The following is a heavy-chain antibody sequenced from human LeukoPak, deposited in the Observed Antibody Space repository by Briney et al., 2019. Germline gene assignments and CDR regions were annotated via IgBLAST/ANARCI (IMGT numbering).Heavy chain of an antibody. J-gene: IGHJ4*02. CDR1: GFTFSSYA. CDR2: ISGSGAST. V-gene: IGHV3-23*01. D-gene: IGHD6-13*01. CDR3: AKDRGQYSSSIDF. Sequence: PGGSLRLSCAASGFTFSSYAMSWVRQAPGKGLEWVSAISGSGASTYYADSVKGRFTISRDNFKNALYLQMNSLRAEDTAVYYCAKDRGQYSSSIDFWGQGTLVTVSS.